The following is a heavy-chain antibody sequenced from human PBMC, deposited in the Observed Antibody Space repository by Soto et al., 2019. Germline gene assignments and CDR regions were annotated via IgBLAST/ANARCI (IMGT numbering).Heavy chain of an antibody. J-gene: IGHJ6*02. CDR2: IYYSGST. Sequence: PSETLSLTFTVSGGSISSRSYYWGWIRQPPGKGLEWIGSIYYSGSTYYNPSLKSRVTISVDTSKNQFSLKLSSVTAADTAVYYCARRNTALYGMDVWGQGTTVS. V-gene: IGHV4-39*01. CDR3: ARRNTALYGMDV. CDR1: GGSISSRSYY. D-gene: IGHD2-21*02.